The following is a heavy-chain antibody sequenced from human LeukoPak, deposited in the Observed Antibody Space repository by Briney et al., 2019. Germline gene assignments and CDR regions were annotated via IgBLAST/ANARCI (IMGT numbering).Heavy chain of an antibody. CDR3: ARDRRDHTVTP. CDR2: ISAYNGNT. CDR1: GYTFTGYY. V-gene: IGHV1-18*04. J-gene: IGHJ3*01. Sequence: ASVKVSCKASGYTFTGYYMHWVRQAPGQGLEWMGWISAYNGNTNYAQKLQGRVTMTTDTSTSTAYMELRSLRSDDTAVYYCARDRRDHTVTPWGQGTMVTVSS. D-gene: IGHD4-17*01.